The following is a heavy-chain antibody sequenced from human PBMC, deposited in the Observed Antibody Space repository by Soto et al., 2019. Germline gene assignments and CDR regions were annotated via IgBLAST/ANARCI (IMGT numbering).Heavy chain of an antibody. J-gene: IGHJ6*02. CDR3: ARDKQLDGGTYSEYYGMDV. D-gene: IGHD1-26*01. CDR2: TRHYGSNE. CDR1: GFTFSTYG. Sequence: PAAPLRLSCAASGFTFSTYGIHRVRHAPGKGLEWVAVTRHYGSNENYADYVKGRFTISRDNSKSTLYLQMNSLRAEDTAVYFCARDKQLDGGTYSEYYGMDVWGQGTTVTVSS. V-gene: IGHV3-33*01.